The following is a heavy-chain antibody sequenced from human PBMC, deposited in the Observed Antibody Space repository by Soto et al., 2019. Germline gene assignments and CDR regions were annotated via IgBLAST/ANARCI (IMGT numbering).Heavy chain of an antibody. J-gene: IGHJ4*02. CDR1: VGSIGIYY. CDR2: VYYSGTT. CDR3: AKQIAAAPYYLDY. Sequence: SETLSLTCTVSVGSIGIYYWSWIRQPPGKGLEWIGHVYYSGTTNYSPALKSRVTISIDTSQNQFSLKLSSVTAADTAVYYCAKQIAAAPYYLDYWGQGILVTVS. V-gene: IGHV4-59*08. D-gene: IGHD6-13*01.